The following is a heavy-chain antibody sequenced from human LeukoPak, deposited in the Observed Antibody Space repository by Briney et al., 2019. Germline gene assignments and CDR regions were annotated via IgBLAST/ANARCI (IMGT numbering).Heavy chain of an antibody. J-gene: IGHJ4*02. CDR2: IYYSGST. CDR3: ARHLFRGYSYGPFDY. CDR1: GGSISSYY. Sequence: SETLSLTCTVSGGSISSYYWSWIRQPPGKGLEWIGYIYYSGSTNYNPSLKSRVTISVDTSKNQFSLKLSSVTAADTAVYYCARHLFRGYSYGPFDYWGQGTLVTVSS. D-gene: IGHD5-18*01. V-gene: IGHV4-59*08.